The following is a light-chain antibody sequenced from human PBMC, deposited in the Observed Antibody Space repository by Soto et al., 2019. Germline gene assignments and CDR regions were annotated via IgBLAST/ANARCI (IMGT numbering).Light chain of an antibody. CDR1: QTVSSW. Sequence: DIQMTQSPSTLSGSVGDRVTITCRASQTVSSWLAWYQQKPGQAPKLLIYAASSLASGVPSRFSGSGSGTDFTLTISSLQSEDFATYYCQQSYSTRFTFGHGTKVDIK. CDR2: AAS. V-gene: IGKV1-39*01. J-gene: IGKJ3*01. CDR3: QQSYSTRFT.